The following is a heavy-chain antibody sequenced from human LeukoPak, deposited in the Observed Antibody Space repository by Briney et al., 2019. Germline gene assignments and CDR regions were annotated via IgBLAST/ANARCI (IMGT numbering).Heavy chain of an antibody. CDR2: IYPGDSDT. D-gene: IGHD2-15*01. CDR1: GYSFTSYW. CDR3: ARAAVVVAATEPNWFDP. J-gene: IGHJ5*02. Sequence: GEPLKISCKGSGYSFTSYWIGWVRKRPGKGIEWMGIIYPGDSDTRYSPSFQGQVTISADKSISTAYLQWSSLNASDTAMYYCARAAVVVAATEPNWFDPWGQGTLVTVSS. V-gene: IGHV5-51*01.